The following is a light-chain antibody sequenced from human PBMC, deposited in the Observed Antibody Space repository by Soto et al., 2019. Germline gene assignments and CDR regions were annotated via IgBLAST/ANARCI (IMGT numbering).Light chain of an antibody. V-gene: IGLV1-40*01. CDR2: GDS. CDR1: SSNIRAGYN. J-gene: IGLJ3*02. Sequence: QSVLTQPPSVSGAPGQRVTISCTGSSSNIRAGYNVHWYQQVPGTAPKLLIYGDSNRPSGVPDRFSGSKSGTSASLAITGLQAEDEADYYCQSYDGSLSGWLFGGGTKLTVL. CDR3: QSYDGSLSGWL.